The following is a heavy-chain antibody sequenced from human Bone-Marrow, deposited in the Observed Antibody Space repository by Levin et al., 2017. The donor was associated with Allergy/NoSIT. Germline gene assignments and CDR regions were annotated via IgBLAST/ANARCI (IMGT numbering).Heavy chain of an antibody. CDR1: GFTVSSNY. V-gene: IGHV3-53*01. J-gene: IGHJ3*02. CDR2: IYSGGST. Sequence: PGGSLRLSCAASGFTVSSNYMSWVRQAPGKGLEWVSVIYSGGSTYYADSVKGRFTISRDNSKNTLYLQMNSLRAEDTAVYYCARGVVVATAPDAFDIWGQGTMVTVSS. CDR3: ARGVVVATAPDAFDI. D-gene: IGHD2-15*01.